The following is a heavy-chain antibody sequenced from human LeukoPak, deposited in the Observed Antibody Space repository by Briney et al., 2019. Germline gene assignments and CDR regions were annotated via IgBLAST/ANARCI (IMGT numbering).Heavy chain of an antibody. D-gene: IGHD6-13*01. Sequence: GGSLRLSCAASGFTFSRYIMNWVRQAPGKGLEWVSSISSSGNIIYYADSVRGRFTISRDNAKNSLYLQMNSLRAEDTAVYYCARDRAAAGYLDYFDYWGQGTLVTVSS. CDR2: ISSSGNII. V-gene: IGHV3-21*01. CDR3: ARDRAAAGYLDYFDY. CDR1: GFTFSRYI. J-gene: IGHJ4*02.